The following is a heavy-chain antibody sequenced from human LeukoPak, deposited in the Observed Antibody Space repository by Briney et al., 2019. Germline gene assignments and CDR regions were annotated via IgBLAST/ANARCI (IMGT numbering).Heavy chain of an antibody. CDR1: GGSISSYY. J-gene: IGHJ2*01. CDR2: IYYSGST. CDR3: ARQVVNWYFDL. Sequence: SETLSLTCTVSGGSISSYYWSWIRQPPGKGLEWVGYIYYSGSTNYNPSLKSRVTISVATSKNQFSLKLSSVTAADTAVYYCARQVVNWYFDLWGRGTLVTVSS. V-gene: IGHV4-59*08.